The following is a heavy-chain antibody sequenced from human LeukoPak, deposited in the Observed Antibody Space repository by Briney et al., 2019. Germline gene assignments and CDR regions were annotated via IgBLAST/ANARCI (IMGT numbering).Heavy chain of an antibody. Sequence: GGSLRLSCAASGFTFSGYSMNWVRQAPGKGLEWVSSISTGSSYIYYADSVKGRFTISRDNAKNSLYLQTNSLRAEDTAVYYCARSGIAGAAPDYWGQGTLVTVSS. CDR1: GFTFSGYS. CDR3: ARSGIAGAAPDY. CDR2: ISTGSSYI. V-gene: IGHV3-21*01. D-gene: IGHD6-13*01. J-gene: IGHJ4*02.